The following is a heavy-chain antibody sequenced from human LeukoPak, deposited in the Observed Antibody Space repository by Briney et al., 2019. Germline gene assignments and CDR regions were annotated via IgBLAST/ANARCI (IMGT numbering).Heavy chain of an antibody. CDR1: GFTVSSNY. Sequence: GGSLRLSCAASGFTVSSNYMSWVRQAPGKGLEWVSVIYSGGSTYYGDSVKGRFTISRDNSKNTLYLQMNSLRAEDTAVYYCAKTRPLDSSSWSHGDYWGQGTLVTVSS. V-gene: IGHV3-53*01. J-gene: IGHJ4*02. CDR2: IYSGGST. CDR3: AKTRPLDSSSWSHGDY. D-gene: IGHD6-13*01.